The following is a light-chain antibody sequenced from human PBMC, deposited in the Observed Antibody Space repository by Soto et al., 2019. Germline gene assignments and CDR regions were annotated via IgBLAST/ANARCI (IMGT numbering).Light chain of an antibody. V-gene: IGKV2-28*01. CDR1: QSLLRNNGYNY. CDR2: LGS. J-gene: IGKJ3*01. CDR3: MQSLQTVFT. Sequence: IVMTQSPLSLPVTPGEPASISCRSSQSLLRNNGYNYLDWYLQKPGQSPQLLIYLGSNRSSGVPDRFSGSGSGADFTLKLTRVESEDVGVYYCMQSLQTVFTFGPGTIVDIK.